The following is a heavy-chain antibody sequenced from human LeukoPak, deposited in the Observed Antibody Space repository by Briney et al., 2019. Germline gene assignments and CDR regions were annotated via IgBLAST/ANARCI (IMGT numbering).Heavy chain of an antibody. V-gene: IGHV3-23*01. D-gene: IGHD6-19*01. CDR3: AKVTWSSSGSDY. Sequence: GGSLRLSCAVSGFTFSSNDMSWVRQAPGKGLEWVSGINKSGGGTYYADSVKGRFTMSRDNSKNTLFLQMNSLRAEDTAVYYCAKVTWSSSGSDYWGQGTLVTVSS. CDR1: GFTFSSND. J-gene: IGHJ4*02. CDR2: INKSGGGT.